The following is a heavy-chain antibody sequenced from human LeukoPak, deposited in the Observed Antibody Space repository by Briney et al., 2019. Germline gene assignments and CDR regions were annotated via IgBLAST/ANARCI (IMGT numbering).Heavy chain of an antibody. CDR1: GGSISSSNW. CDR2: IYHSGST. V-gene: IGHV4-4*02. J-gene: IGHJ4*02. Sequence: PSETLSLTCAVSGGSISSSNWWSWVRQPPGKGLEWIGEIYHSGSTNYNPSLKSRVTISVDKSKNQFSLKLSSVTAADTAVYYCARDIDGSGSYYNYWGQGTLVTVSS. CDR3: ARDIDGSGSYYNY. D-gene: IGHD3-10*01.